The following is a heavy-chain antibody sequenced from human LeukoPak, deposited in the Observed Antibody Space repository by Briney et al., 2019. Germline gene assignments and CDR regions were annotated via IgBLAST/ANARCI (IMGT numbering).Heavy chain of an antibody. CDR2: ISYDGSNK. Sequence: GGSLRLSCAASGFTFSSYGTHWVRQAPGKGLEWVAVISYDGSNKYYADSVKGRFTISRDNSKNTLYLQMNSLRAEDTAVYYCAKGFYYYDSSGYCLDYWGQGTLVTVSS. CDR1: GFTFSSYG. D-gene: IGHD3-22*01. CDR3: AKGFYYYDSSGYCLDY. J-gene: IGHJ4*02. V-gene: IGHV3-30*18.